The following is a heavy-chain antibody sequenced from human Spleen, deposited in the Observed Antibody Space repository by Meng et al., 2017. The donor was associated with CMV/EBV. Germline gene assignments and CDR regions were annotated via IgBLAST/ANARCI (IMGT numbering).Heavy chain of an antibody. Sequence: GESLKISCAASGFTFSVYSMNWVRQAPGKGLEWVSSISSSSSFIYYADSLKGRITISRDNAENSLYLQMNSLRAEDTAVYYCARAVSSSWLYYYYYGMDVWGQGTTVTVSS. V-gene: IGHV3-21*01. CDR2: ISSSSSFI. CDR3: ARAVSSSWLYYYYYGMDV. D-gene: IGHD6-13*01. CDR1: GFTFSVYS. J-gene: IGHJ6*02.